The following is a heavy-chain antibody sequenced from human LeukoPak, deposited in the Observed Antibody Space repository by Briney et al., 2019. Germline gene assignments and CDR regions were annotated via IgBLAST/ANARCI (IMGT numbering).Heavy chain of an antibody. D-gene: IGHD3-16*01. J-gene: IGHJ6*03. Sequence: GASVKVSCKASGYTFTSYDINWVRQAPGQGLEWMASMNPNNGNTAYARKFQGRVTMTRDTSTGTAYLELSALRSEDTAVYYCARLHWESGGIYFYYYMDVWGKGTTVTVSS. V-gene: IGHV1-8*01. CDR2: MNPNNGNT. CDR1: GYTFTSYD. CDR3: ARLHWESGGIYFYYYMDV.